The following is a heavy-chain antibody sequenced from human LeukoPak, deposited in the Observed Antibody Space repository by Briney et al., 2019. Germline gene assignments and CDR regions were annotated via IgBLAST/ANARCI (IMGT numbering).Heavy chain of an antibody. Sequence: PGGSLRLSCAASGFSFSSYAMSWVRQAPGKGLEWVSTISGSGGSTYFADSVKGRFTISKDNSRNTLYLQMNSLRAEDTAVYYCAKNRGSSGWWDFDYWGQGTLVTVSS. CDR1: GFSFSSYA. CDR2: ISGSGGST. CDR3: AKNRGSSGWWDFDY. D-gene: IGHD6-19*01. J-gene: IGHJ4*02. V-gene: IGHV3-23*01.